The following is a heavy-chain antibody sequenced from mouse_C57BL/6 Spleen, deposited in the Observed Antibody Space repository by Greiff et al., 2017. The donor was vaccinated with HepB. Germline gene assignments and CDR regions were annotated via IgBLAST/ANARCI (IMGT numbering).Heavy chain of an antibody. Sequence: EVHLVESGGGLVKPGGSLKLSCAASGFTFSDYGMHWVRQAPEKGLEWVAYISSGSSTIYYADTVKGRFTIARDNAKNTLFLQMTSLRSEDTAMYYWARDVTTVVAPDYWGQGTTLTVSS. CDR1: GFTFSDYG. V-gene: IGHV5-17*01. CDR2: ISSGSSTI. CDR3: ARDVTTVVAPDY. D-gene: IGHD1-1*01. J-gene: IGHJ2*01.